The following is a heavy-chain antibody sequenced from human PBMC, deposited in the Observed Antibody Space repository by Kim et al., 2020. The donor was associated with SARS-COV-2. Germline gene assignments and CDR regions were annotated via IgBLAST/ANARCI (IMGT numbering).Heavy chain of an antibody. D-gene: IGHD6-13*01. V-gene: IGHV3-30*18. J-gene: IGHJ4*02. Sequence: GGSLRLSCAASGFTFSSYGMHWVRQAPGKGLEWVAVISYDGSNKYYADSVKGRFTISRDNSKNTLYLQMNSLRAEDTAVYYCAKLEDSSRWKSFDYWGQG. CDR2: ISYDGSNK. CDR1: GFTFSSYG. CDR3: AKLEDSSRWKSFDY.